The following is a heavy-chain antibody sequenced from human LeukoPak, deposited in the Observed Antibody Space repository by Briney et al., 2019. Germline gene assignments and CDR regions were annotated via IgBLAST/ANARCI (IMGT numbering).Heavy chain of an antibody. CDR1: GGSISSGGYY. D-gene: IGHD3-10*01. CDR2: IYYSGSI. Sequence: PSETLSLTCTVSGGSISSGGYYWSWIRQHPGKGLEWIGYIYYSGSIYYNPSLKSRVTISVDTPKNQFSLKLSSVTAADTAVYYCARDRLGKPDYGSGSYDAFDIWGQGTMVTVSS. V-gene: IGHV4-31*03. J-gene: IGHJ3*02. CDR3: ARDRLGKPDYGSGSYDAFDI.